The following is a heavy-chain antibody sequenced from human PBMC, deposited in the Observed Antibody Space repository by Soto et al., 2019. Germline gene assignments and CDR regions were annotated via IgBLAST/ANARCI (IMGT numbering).Heavy chain of an antibody. CDR3: AKDGASYYYYGMDV. J-gene: IGHJ6*02. Sequence: GGSLRLSCAASGFTFSSYGMHWVRQAPGKGLEWVAVISYDGSNKYYADSVKCRFTISRDNSNNTLYLQMNSLRAEDTAVYYCAKDGASYYYYGMDVWGQGTTVTVSS. V-gene: IGHV3-30*18. D-gene: IGHD3-10*01. CDR2: ISYDGSNK. CDR1: GFTFSSYG.